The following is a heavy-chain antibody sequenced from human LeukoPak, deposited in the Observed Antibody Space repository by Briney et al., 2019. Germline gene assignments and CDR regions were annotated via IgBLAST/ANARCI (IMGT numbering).Heavy chain of an antibody. CDR3: ARDERYDSSGYPFDY. J-gene: IGHJ4*02. D-gene: IGHD3-22*01. CDR2: INPNSGGT. V-gene: IGHV1-2*02. Sequence: ASVNVSCKASGYTFTGYYMHWVRQAPGQGLEGMGWINPNSGGTNYAQKFQGRVTITRDTSISTAYMELSRLRSDDTAVYYCARDERYDSSGYPFDYWGQGTLVTVSS. CDR1: GYTFTGYY.